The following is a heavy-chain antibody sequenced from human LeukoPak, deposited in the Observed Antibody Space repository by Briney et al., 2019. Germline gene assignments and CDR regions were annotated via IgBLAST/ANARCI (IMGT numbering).Heavy chain of an antibody. V-gene: IGHV4-59*01. CDR1: GGSISSYY. D-gene: IGHD6-19*01. CDR2: IYYSGRT. CDR3: AVHPGYSSGWTYFDY. J-gene: IGHJ4*02. Sequence: SETLSLICTVSGGSISSYYWSWIRQPPGKGMEWIGYIYYSGRTNYNPSLKSRVTISVDTSKNQFSLKLSSVTAADTAVYYCAVHPGYSSGWTYFDYWGQGTLVTVSS.